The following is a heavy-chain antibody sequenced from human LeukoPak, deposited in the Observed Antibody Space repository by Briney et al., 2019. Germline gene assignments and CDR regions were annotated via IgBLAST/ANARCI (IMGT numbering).Heavy chain of an antibody. CDR3: AREGSPYYYDSSGYYIQH. Sequence: ASVKVSCKASGGTFSSYAISWVRQAPGQGLEWMGGIIPIFGTANYAQKFQGRVTITADESTSTAYMELSSLRSEDTAVYYCAREGSPYYYDSSGYYIQHWGQGTLVTVSS. D-gene: IGHD3-22*01. CDR1: GGTFSSYA. CDR2: IIPIFGTA. V-gene: IGHV1-69*01. J-gene: IGHJ1*01.